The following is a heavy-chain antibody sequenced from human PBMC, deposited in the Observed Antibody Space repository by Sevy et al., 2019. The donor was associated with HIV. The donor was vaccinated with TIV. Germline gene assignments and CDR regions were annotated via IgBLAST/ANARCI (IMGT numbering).Heavy chain of an antibody. Sequence: GGSLRLSCAASGFTFSSYGMHWVRQAPGKGLEWVAFIRYDGSNKYYADSMKGRFTISRDNSKNTLYLQMNSLRAEDTAVYYCARDSNYYDSRGPIGVDYWGQGTMVTVSS. V-gene: IGHV3-30*02. CDR3: ARDSNYYDSRGPIGVDY. CDR2: IRYDGSNK. J-gene: IGHJ4*02. D-gene: IGHD3-22*01. CDR1: GFTFSSYG.